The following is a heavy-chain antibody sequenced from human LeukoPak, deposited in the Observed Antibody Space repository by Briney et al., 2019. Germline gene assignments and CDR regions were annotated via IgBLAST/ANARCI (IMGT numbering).Heavy chain of an antibody. V-gene: IGHV1-2*02. CDR3: ARGYSSGKVSPPSDY. J-gene: IGHJ4*02. D-gene: IGHD6-19*01. Sequence: ASVKVSCKASGYTFTSYYMHWVRQAPGQGLEWMGWINPNSGGTNYAQKFQGRVTMTRDTSISTAYMELSRLRSDDTAAYYCARGYSSGKVSPPSDYWGQGTLVTVSS. CDR2: INPNSGGT. CDR1: GYTFTSYY.